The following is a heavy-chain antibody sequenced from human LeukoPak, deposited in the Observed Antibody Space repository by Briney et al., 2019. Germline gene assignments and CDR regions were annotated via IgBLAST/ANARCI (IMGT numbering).Heavy chain of an antibody. J-gene: IGHJ6*02. Sequence: SETLSLTCTVSGGSISSYYWSWIRQPPGKELEWIGYIYYSGSTNYNPSLKSRVTISVDTSRNQFSLKLSSVTAADTAVYYCARGFETYYYGSGSLNYYYYYGMDVWGQGTTVTVSS. D-gene: IGHD3-10*01. CDR3: ARGFETYYYGSGSLNYYYYYGMDV. CDR2: IYYSGST. V-gene: IGHV4-59*01. CDR1: GGSISSYY.